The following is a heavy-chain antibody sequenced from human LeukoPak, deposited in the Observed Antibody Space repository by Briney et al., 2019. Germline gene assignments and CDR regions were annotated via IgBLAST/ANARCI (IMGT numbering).Heavy chain of an antibody. Sequence: PSETLSLTCTVSGGSISSYYWSWVRQPPGKGLEWIGYISYSGSTNYNPSLKSRVTISVDTSKNQFSLKPSSVSAADTAVYYCARYRSAFDIWGQGTMVTVSS. V-gene: IGHV4-59*08. CDR2: ISYSGST. J-gene: IGHJ3*02. D-gene: IGHD3-16*02. CDR3: ARYRSAFDI. CDR1: GGSISSYY.